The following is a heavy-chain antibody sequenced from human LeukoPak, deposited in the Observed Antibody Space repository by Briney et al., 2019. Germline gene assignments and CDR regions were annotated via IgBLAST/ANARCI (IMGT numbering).Heavy chain of an antibody. CDR1: GYTFTSYY. CDR2: INPSGGST. V-gene: IGHV1-46*01. J-gene: IGHJ6*03. Sequence: ASVKVSCKASGYTFTSYYMHWVRQAPGQGLEWMGIINPSGGSTSYAQKFQGRVTMTRDMSTSTVYMELSSLRSEDTAVYYCARDSELELRSIKTYYYYMDVWGKGTTVTVSS. CDR3: ARDSELELRSIKTYYYYMDV. D-gene: IGHD1-7*01.